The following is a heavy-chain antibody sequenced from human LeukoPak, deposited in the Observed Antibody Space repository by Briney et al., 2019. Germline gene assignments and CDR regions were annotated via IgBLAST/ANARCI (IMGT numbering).Heavy chain of an antibody. J-gene: IGHJ4*02. CDR3: SRESGAFCPFGY. V-gene: IGHV4/OR15-8*02. CDR1: GCSISSTNC. Sequence: PSETLSLTCGVSGCSISSTNCWRGVRQPPGQGLEWIGEISLTGQTNYNPSLNGRVTMSLDESRNQLSLKLTSVTVADTAIYYCSRESGAFCPFGYWGQGTLVIVPP. D-gene: IGHD1-26*01. CDR2: ISLTGQT.